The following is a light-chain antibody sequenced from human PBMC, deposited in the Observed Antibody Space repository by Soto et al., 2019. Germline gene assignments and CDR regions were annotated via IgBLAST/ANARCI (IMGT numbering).Light chain of an antibody. Sequence: EIVLTQSPGTLSLSPGERATLSCRASQSVASSHLAWYRQKPGQPPRLLIYDASSRAPGIPDRTSGSGSGTDFTLTISRLEPEDFAVYYRQQYGSAPFTFGPGTKVHIK. CDR3: QQYGSAPFT. J-gene: IGKJ3*01. CDR2: DAS. CDR1: QSVASSH. V-gene: IGKV3-20*01.